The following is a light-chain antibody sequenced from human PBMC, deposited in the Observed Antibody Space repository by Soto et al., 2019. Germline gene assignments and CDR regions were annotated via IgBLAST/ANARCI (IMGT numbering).Light chain of an antibody. CDR2: DVT. CDR1: SSDVGGYNC. J-gene: IGLJ2*01. Sequence: QSALTQPRSVSGSPGQSVTISCTGTSSDVGGYNCVSWYQQHPGKAPKLMIYDVTKRPSGVPDRFSGSKSGDTASLTISGLQADDEADYYCCSYAGSNNLVFGGGTKLTVL. CDR3: CSYAGSNNLV. V-gene: IGLV2-11*01.